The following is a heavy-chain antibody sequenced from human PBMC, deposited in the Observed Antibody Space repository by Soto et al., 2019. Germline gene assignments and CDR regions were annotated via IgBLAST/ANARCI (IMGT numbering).Heavy chain of an antibody. J-gene: IGHJ4*02. D-gene: IGHD6-19*01. CDR2: IYYSGST. CDR3: ARRGPGSSSGWYMGSRANGIWFFDY. CDR1: GGSISSYY. Sequence: PSETLSLTCTVSGGSISSYYWSWIRQPPGKGLEWIGYIYYSGSTNYNPSLKSRVTISVDTSKNQFSLKLSSVTAADTAVYYCARRGPGSSSGWYMGSRANGIWFFDYWGQGTLVTVSS. V-gene: IGHV4-59*01.